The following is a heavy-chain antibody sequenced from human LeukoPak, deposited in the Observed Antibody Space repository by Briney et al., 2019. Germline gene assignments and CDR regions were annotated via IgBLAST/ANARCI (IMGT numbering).Heavy chain of an antibody. D-gene: IGHD6-13*01. CDR3: AKDSVAAALLYYFDY. CDR2: ISWNSGSI. V-gene: IGHV3-9*01. Sequence: PGGSLRLSCAASGFTFSSYSMNWVRQAPGKGLEWVSGISWNSGSIGYADSVKGRFTISRDNAKNSLYLQMNSLRAEDTALYYCAKDSVAAALLYYFDYWGQGTLVTVSS. CDR1: GFTFSSYS. J-gene: IGHJ4*02.